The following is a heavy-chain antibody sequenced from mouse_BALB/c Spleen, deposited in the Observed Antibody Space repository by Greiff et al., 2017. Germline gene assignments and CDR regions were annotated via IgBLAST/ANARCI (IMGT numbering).Heavy chain of an antibody. D-gene: IGHD1-2*01. CDR1: GFTFSDYY. Sequence: EVQLVESGGGLVKPGGSLKLSCAASGFTFSDYYMYWVRQTPEKRLEWVATISDGGSYTYYPDSVTGRFTISRDNARNILYLQMSSLRSEDTAMDYCARGRRTTAPYFDYWGQGTTLTVSS. CDR3: ARGRRTTAPYFDY. V-gene: IGHV5-4*02. J-gene: IGHJ2*01. CDR2: ISDGGSYT.